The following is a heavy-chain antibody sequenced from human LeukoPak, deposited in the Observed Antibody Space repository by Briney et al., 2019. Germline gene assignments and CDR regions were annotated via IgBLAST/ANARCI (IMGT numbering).Heavy chain of an antibody. Sequence: GGSLRLSCAASGFTFNTCGMHWVRQAPGKGLEWVAVIWYDGTNKYYADSVKGRFTISRDNSKNTLYLQMNSLRAEDTAVYYCAKELGSSSYYFDYGRQATLVTVSS. CDR1: GFTFNTCG. J-gene: IGHJ4*02. CDR3: AKELGSSSYYFDY. CDR2: IWYDGTNK. V-gene: IGHV3-33*06. D-gene: IGHD6-13*01.